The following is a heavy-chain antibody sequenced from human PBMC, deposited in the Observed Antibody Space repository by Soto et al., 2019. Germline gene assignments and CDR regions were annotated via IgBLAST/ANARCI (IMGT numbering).Heavy chain of an antibody. D-gene: IGHD6-13*01. CDR2: FDPEDGET. J-gene: IGHJ1*01. CDR3: ATDTPRYRIAAAGNMEYFQH. Sequence: QVQLVQSGAEVKKPGASVKVSCKVSGYTLTELSMHLVRQAPGKGLEWMGGFDPEDGETIYAQKFQGRVTMTEDTSTDTAYMELSSLRSEDTAVYYCATDTPRYRIAAAGNMEYFQHWGQGTLVTVSS. CDR1: GYTLTELS. V-gene: IGHV1-24*01.